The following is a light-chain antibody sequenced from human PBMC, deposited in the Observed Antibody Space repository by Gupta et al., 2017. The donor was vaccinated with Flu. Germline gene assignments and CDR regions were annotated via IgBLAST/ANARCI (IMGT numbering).Light chain of an antibody. Sequence: QSVLTQPPSASGTPGQRVTISCSGSSSNIGSNTVNWYQQLPGTAPKLLIYSNNQRPSGVPDRFSGAKSGTSASLAISGLQSEDEADYYCAAWDDSLNGLVVGTGTKGTVL. J-gene: IGLJ1*01. CDR3: AAWDDSLNGLV. CDR1: SSNIGSNT. CDR2: SNN. V-gene: IGLV1-44*01.